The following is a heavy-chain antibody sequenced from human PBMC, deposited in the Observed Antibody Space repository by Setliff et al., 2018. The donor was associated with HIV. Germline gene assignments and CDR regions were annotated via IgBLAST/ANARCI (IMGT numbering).Heavy chain of an antibody. D-gene: IGHD3-10*01. CDR1: GFTFSGSP. CDR3: TTAFNVILGDHFDY. Sequence: HPGGSLRLSCGASGFTFSGSPMHWVRQASGKGLEWVGRIKTEAEGYATAYAASVKGRFTISRDDSKNTAYLQMNSLKTEDTAVYYCTTAFNVILGDHFDYWGQGTLVTVSS. V-gene: IGHV3-73*01. J-gene: IGHJ4*02. CDR2: IKTEAEGYAT.